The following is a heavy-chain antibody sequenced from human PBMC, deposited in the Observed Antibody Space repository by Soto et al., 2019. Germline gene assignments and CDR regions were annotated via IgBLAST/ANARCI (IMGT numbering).Heavy chain of an antibody. CDR1: GFSFSTYW. D-gene: IGHD3-16*01. CDR3: AKGGHIDF. J-gene: IGHJ4*02. CDR2: IKADGSET. V-gene: IGHV3-7*03. Sequence: GGSLRLSCVASGFSFSTYWMSWVRQVPGTGLEWVANIKADGSETHYVDSVRGRFTISRDNAKTSLYLQLNSLRAEDTAVYYCAKGGHIDFCGQGTLVTVSS.